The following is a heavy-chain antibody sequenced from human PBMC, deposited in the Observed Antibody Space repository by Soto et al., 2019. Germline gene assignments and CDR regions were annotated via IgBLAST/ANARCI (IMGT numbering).Heavy chain of an antibody. CDR1: GGSISSYY. D-gene: IGHD6-19*01. J-gene: IGHJ2*01. V-gene: IGHV4-59*01. CDR3: ARVSAGYWYFDL. CDR2: IYYSGST. Sequence: QVQLQESGPGLVKPSETLSLTCTVSGGSISSYYWSWIRQPPGKGLEWIGYIYYSGSTNYNPSLKSRVTXXVXXSKHQFSLKLSSVSSADTAVYYCARVSAGYWYFDLWGRGTLVTVSS.